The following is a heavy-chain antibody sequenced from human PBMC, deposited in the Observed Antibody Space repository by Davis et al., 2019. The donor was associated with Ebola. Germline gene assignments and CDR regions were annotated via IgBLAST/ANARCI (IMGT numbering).Heavy chain of an antibody. Sequence: GESLKISCAASGFTFSNAWMSWVRQAPGKGLEWVAVISYDGSNKYYADSVKGRFTISRDNSKNTLYLQMNSLRAEDTAVYYCAKGYYDSSGYYYVGYWGQGTLVTVSS. CDR1: GFTFSNAW. J-gene: IGHJ4*02. CDR2: ISYDGSNK. V-gene: IGHV3-30*18. D-gene: IGHD3-22*01. CDR3: AKGYYDSSGYYYVGY.